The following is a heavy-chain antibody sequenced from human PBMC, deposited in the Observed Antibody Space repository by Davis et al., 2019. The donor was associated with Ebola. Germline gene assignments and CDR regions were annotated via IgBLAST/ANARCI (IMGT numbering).Heavy chain of an antibody. D-gene: IGHD3-22*01. CDR3: ARGITMMIKESWFDP. V-gene: IGHV1-2*02. CDR1: GYTFTGYY. J-gene: IGHJ5*02. Sequence: AASVKVSCKASGYTFTGYYMHWVRQAPGQGLEWMGCITPNSGGTNYAQKFQGRVTMTRDTSISTAYMELSRLRSDDTAVYYCARGITMMIKESWFDPWGQGTLVTVSS. CDR2: ITPNSGGT.